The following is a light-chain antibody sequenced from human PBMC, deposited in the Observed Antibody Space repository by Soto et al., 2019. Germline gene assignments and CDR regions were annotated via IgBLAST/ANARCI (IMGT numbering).Light chain of an antibody. CDR1: QSVSSNY. Sequence: EIVLTQSQGTLSFSPGETANLXWRASQSVSSNYVAWFHQKPGQAPRLLIYGASSRATGVPDRFSASGSGTDFTLTISRLEPEDFAVYYCQQYGRSPFTFGPGTKVDI. V-gene: IGKV3-20*01. J-gene: IGKJ3*01. CDR2: GAS. CDR3: QQYGRSPFT.